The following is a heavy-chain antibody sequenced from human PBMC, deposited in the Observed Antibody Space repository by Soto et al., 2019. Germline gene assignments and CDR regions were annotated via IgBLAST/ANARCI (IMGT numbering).Heavy chain of an antibody. CDR1: GDSASSNSAA. D-gene: IGHD3-9*01. CDR2: TYYRSKWYN. CDR3: ARGLYLGNDILTGYFRFDP. Sequence: PSQTLSLTCAISGDSASSNSAAWNWIRQSPSRGLEWLGRTYYRSKWYNDYAVSVKSRITINPDTSKNQFSLQLNSVTPEDTAVYYCARGLYLGNDILTGYFRFDPWGQGTLVTVSS. V-gene: IGHV6-1*01. J-gene: IGHJ5*02.